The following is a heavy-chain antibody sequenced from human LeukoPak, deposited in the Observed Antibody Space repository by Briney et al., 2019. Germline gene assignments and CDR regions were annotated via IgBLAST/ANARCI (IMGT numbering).Heavy chain of an antibody. D-gene: IGHD6-13*01. CDR1: GFTFSSYA. CDR2: ISGSGGST. Sequence: GGSLRLSCAASGFTFSSYAMSWVRQAPGKGLEWVSAISGSGGSTYHADSVKGRFTISRDNSKNTLYLQMNSLRAEDTAVYYCAKDRYSSSWYFDYWGQGTLVTVSS. J-gene: IGHJ4*02. CDR3: AKDRYSSSWYFDY. V-gene: IGHV3-23*01.